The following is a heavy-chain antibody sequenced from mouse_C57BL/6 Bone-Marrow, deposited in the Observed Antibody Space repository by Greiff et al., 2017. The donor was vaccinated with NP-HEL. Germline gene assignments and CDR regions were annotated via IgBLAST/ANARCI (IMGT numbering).Heavy chain of an antibody. Sequence: QVQLQQSGAELARPGASVKMSCKASGYTFTSYTMHWVKQRPGQGLAWIGYINPSSGYTTYNQKFKDKATLTADKSSSTAYMQLSSLTSEDSAVYYCARGGDGSWYFDVWGTGTTVTVSS. CDR1: GYTFTSYT. CDR3: ARGGDGSWYFDV. CDR2: INPSSGYT. V-gene: IGHV1-4*01. J-gene: IGHJ1*03. D-gene: IGHD1-1*01.